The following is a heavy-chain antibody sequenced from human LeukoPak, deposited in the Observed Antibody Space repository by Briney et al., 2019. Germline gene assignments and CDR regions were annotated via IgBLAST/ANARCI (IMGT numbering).Heavy chain of an antibody. D-gene: IGHD2-2*01. CDR2: IFSYGNT. CDR1: GGSISSFY. Sequence: PSETLSLTCTVSGGSISSFYWSWIRQPPGKGLDWIGYIFSYGNTNYNPSLRSRITISIDTSKNQFSLKLRSVTAADTAVYYCARLPGRYCSDTSCRFLRAFDIWGHGTIVTVSS. J-gene: IGHJ3*02. CDR3: ARLPGRYCSDTSCRFLRAFDI. V-gene: IGHV4-59*01.